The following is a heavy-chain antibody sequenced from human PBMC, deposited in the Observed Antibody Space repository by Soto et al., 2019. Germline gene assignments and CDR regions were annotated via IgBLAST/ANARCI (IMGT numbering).Heavy chain of an antibody. CDR1: GYTFTSYS. Sequence: ASVKVSCKASGYTFTSYSRHWGRQAPGKRLEWMGWINAGNGNTKYSQKFQGRVTITRDTSASTAYMELSSLRSEDTAVYYCARAGTYHDYWGQGTLVTVSS. CDR3: ARAGTYHDY. V-gene: IGHV1-3*01. D-gene: IGHD1-1*01. CDR2: INAGNGNT. J-gene: IGHJ4*02.